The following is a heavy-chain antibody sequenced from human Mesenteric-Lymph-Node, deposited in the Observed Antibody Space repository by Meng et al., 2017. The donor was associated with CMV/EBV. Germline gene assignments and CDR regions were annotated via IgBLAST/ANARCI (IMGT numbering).Heavy chain of an antibody. CDR2: IKSKIDGGTT. J-gene: IGHJ4*02. CDR1: GFPFSSAW. Sequence: SGFPFSSAWMNWVRQAPGKGLEWVGRIKSKIDGGTTDYAAPVKGRFTISRDDSKNTLYLQMNSLKTEDTGVYYCTTADCSSKSCPLYWGQGTLVTVSS. V-gene: IGHV3-15*01. CDR3: TTADCSSKSCPLY. D-gene: IGHD2-2*01.